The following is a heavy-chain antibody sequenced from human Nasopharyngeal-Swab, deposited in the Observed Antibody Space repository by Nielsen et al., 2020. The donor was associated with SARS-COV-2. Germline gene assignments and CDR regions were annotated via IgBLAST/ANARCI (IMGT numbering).Heavy chain of an antibody. V-gene: IGHV3-64D*06. CDR3: VKDLRGKYAFET. Sequence: GGSLRLSCSASGFTFSLYAMHWVRQAPGKGLEYVSTINDYEDRLYYSDAVKGRFSISRDNSKNTLYLQMISLRAEDTAVYWCVKDLRGKYAFETWGQGTMVTVSS. CDR1: GFTFSLYA. J-gene: IGHJ3*02. CDR2: INDYEDRL. D-gene: IGHD3-16*01.